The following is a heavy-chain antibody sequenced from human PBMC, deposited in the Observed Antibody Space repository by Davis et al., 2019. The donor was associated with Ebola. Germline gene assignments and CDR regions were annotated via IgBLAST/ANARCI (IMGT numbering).Heavy chain of an antibody. CDR2: IKQDGSEK. CDR3: ARALEAWGY. Sequence: GESLKISCAASGFTFSSYWMTWVRQAPGKGLEWVANIKQDGSEKYYVDSVKGRFTISRDNAKNSLYLQMNSLRAEDTAVYYCARALEAWGYWGQGTLVTVSS. V-gene: IGHV3-7*04. D-gene: IGHD3-16*01. J-gene: IGHJ4*02. CDR1: GFTFSSYW.